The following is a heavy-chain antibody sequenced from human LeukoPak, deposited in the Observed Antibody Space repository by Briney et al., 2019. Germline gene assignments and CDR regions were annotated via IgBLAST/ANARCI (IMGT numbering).Heavy chain of an antibody. D-gene: IGHD3-3*01. CDR2: IYTSGST. CDR1: GGSISSGSYY. J-gene: IGHJ6*03. CDR3: ARVIVRRFLEWLGVRYYYYMDV. Sequence: SQTLSLTCTVSGGSISSGSYYWSWIRQPAGKGLEWIGRIYTSGSTNYNPSLKSRVTISVDTSKNQFSLKLSSVTAADTAVYYCARVIVRRFLEWLGVRYYYYMDVWGKGTTVTVSS. V-gene: IGHV4-61*02.